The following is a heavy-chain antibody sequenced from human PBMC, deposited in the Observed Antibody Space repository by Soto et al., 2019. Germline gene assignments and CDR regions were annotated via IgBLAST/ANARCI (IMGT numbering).Heavy chain of an antibody. CDR3: EKDRSGSLGYNLFDP. D-gene: IGHD3-10*01. V-gene: IGHV3-23*01. Sequence: GGSLRLSCAASGFTFSSYAMSWVRQAPGKGLEWVSTITGGGGSTYYADSVEGRFTISRDNSKNTLYLQMNSLRAEDTAVYYCEKDRSGSLGYNLFDPWGQGTPVTVSS. CDR1: GFTFSSYA. CDR2: ITGGGGST. J-gene: IGHJ5*02.